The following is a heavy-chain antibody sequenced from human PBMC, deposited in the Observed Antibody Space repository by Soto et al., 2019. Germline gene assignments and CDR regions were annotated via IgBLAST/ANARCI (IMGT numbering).Heavy chain of an antibody. CDR1: GYTFTSYD. J-gene: IGHJ3*02. CDR2: MNPNSGNT. Sequence: ASVKVSCKASGYTFTSYDINWVRRATGQGLEWMGWMNPNSGNTGYAQKFQGRVTMTRNTSISTAYMELSSLRSEDTAVYYCARVTAAAGKSDAFDIWGQGTMVTVSS. CDR3: ARVTAAAGKSDAFDI. D-gene: IGHD6-13*01. V-gene: IGHV1-8*01.